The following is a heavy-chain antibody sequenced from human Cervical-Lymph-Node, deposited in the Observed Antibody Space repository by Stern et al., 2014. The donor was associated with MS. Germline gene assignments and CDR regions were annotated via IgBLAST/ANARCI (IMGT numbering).Heavy chain of an antibody. J-gene: IGHJ4*02. CDR1: GGSLNDHY. D-gene: IGHD5-12*01. V-gene: IGHV4-59*11. Sequence: QVQLQESGPRLVRPSETLSLTCSVSGGSLNDHYWSWIRQSPETGLQWIGYIFDSGSTNYNPSLEGRVAMSIAKSKNQFSLMLTSVTAADTAVYFCARAEYGGFISFDYWGQGAVVTVSS. CDR3: ARAEYGGFISFDY. CDR2: IFDSGST.